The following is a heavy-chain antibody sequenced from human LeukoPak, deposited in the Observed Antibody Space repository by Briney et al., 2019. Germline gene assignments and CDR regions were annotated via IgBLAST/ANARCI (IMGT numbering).Heavy chain of an antibody. CDR2: IYYSGST. CDR1: GGSSSSHY. D-gene: IGHD3-22*01. J-gene: IGHJ6*03. V-gene: IGHV4-59*11. Sequence: SETLSLTCTVSGGSSSSHYWSWIRQPPGKGLEWIGYIYYSGSTNYNPSLKSRVTISVDTSKNQFSLKLSSVTAADTAVYYCARGYYDSSGYYYFLGRPYYYYMDVWGKGTTVTVSS. CDR3: ARGYYDSSGYYYFLGRPYYYYMDV.